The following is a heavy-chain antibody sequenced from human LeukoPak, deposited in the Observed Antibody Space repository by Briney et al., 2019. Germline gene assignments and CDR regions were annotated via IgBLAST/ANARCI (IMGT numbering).Heavy chain of an antibody. CDR3: ARDGDYDSSGYYLLDY. Sequence: ASVKVSCKASGYTFTGYYMHWVRQAPGQGLEWMGWINPTSGGTNYAQKFQGRVTMTRDTSISTAYMELSRLRSDDTAVYYFARDGDYDSSGYYLLDYWGQGTLVTVSS. V-gene: IGHV1-2*02. CDR2: INPTSGGT. D-gene: IGHD3-22*01. J-gene: IGHJ4*02. CDR1: GYTFTGYY.